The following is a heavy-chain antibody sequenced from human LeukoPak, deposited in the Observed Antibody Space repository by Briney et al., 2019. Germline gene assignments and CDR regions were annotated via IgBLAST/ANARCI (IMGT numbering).Heavy chain of an antibody. D-gene: IGHD5-18*01. Sequence: ASVKVSCKASGYTFTSYGISWVRQAPGQGLEWMGWISAYNGNTNYAQKLQGRVTMTTDTSTSTAYMELRSLRSDDTAVYYCARNVRGYSYGYASAPTNYYGGWGQGTLVTVSS. J-gene: IGHJ4*02. V-gene: IGHV1-18*01. CDR1: GYTFTSYG. CDR2: ISAYNGNT. CDR3: ARNVRGYSYGYASAPTNYYGG.